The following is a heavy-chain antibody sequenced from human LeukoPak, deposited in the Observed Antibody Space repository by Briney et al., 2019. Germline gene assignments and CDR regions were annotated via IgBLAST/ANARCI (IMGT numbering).Heavy chain of an antibody. J-gene: IGHJ3*02. CDR3: AASYGDNSGAFDI. Sequence: GGSLRLSCAASGFTFSSYSMNWVRQAPGKGLEWVSSISSSSSYIYYADSVKGRFTISRDNAKNSLYLQMNSLRAEDTAVYYCAASYGDNSGAFDIWGQGTMVTVSS. CDR1: GFTFSSYS. CDR2: ISSSSSYI. D-gene: IGHD4-23*01. V-gene: IGHV3-21*01.